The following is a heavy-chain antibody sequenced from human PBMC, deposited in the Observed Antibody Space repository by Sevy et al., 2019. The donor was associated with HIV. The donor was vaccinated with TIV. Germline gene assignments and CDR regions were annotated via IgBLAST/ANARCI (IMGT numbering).Heavy chain of an antibody. V-gene: IGHV2-5*02. D-gene: IGHD6-13*01. CDR2: IYWDDDK. J-gene: IGHJ4*02. CDR3: AHSWAAAGGYYFDY. CDR1: GFSLSTSGGG. Sequence: SGPTLVKPTQTLTLTCTFSGFSLSTSGGGVGWIRQPPGKALEWLALIYWDDDKRYSPSLKSRLTITKDTSKNQVVLTMTHMDPVDTATYCCAHSWAAAGGYYFDYWGQGTLVTVSS.